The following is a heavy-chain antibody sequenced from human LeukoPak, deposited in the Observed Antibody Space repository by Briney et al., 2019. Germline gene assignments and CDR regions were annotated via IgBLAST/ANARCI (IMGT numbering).Heavy chain of an antibody. V-gene: IGHV3-7*04. CDR3: TGETYFLEQ. Sequence: GGSLRLSCAVSGFPFSTFWMSWVRQAPGKGLEWVATINQDGSEKYYVDSVRGRFAISRDNAKNSLYLQMNSLRPEDTAMYYCTGETYFLEQRGQGALGTVSP. CDR1: GFPFSTFW. D-gene: IGHD1/OR15-1a*01. CDR2: INQDGSEK. J-gene: IGHJ4*02.